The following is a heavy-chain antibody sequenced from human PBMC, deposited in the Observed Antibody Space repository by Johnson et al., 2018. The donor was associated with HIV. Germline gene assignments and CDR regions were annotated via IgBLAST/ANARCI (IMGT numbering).Heavy chain of an antibody. V-gene: IGHV3-33*05. D-gene: IGHD2-8*02. Sequence: QVQLVESGGGVVQPGGSLRLSCAASGFTFSSYGMHWVRQAPGKGLEWVADISYDGTNKYYVDSVKGRFTISRDNSKNTLYLQMNSLRAEDTAVYYCARTQVVYAHFDMWGQGTMVTVSS. CDR1: GFTFSSYG. J-gene: IGHJ3*02. CDR2: ISYDGTNK. CDR3: ARTQVVYAHFDM.